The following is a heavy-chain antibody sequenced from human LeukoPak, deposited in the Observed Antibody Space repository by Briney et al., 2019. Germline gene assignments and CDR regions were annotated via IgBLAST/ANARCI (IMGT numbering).Heavy chain of an antibody. D-gene: IGHD2-15*01. CDR1: GGTFSSYA. CDR3: ARDLGTRYCSGGSCYYYYMDV. CDR2: IIPIFGTA. Sequence: SVKVSCKASGGTFSSYAISWVRQAPGQGLEWMGVIIPIFGTANYAQKFQGRVTITADESTSTAYMELSSLRSEDTAVYYCARDLGTRYCSGGSCYYYYMDVWGKGTTVTVSS. V-gene: IGHV1-69*01. J-gene: IGHJ6*03.